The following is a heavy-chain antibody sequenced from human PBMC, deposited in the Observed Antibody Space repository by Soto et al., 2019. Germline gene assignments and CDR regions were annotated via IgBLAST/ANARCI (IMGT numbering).Heavy chain of an antibody. CDR1: RFTFTSYA. D-gene: IGHD1-26*01. CDR2: ISASGGAT. J-gene: IGHJ4*02. V-gene: IGHV3-23*01. Sequence: PGGSLRLSGVASRFTFTSYAMSWVRQAPGKRLEWVAAISASGGATIHADSVKGRLTISRDNSKNTLYLQMNRLRDEHTAVYYRAKDVEGGSLFRGAFDYWGQGNKVIVSS. CDR3: AKDVEGGSLFRGAFDY.